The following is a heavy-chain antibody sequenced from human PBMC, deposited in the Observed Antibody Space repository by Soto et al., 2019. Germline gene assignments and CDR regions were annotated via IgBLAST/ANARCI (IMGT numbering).Heavy chain of an antibody. Sequence: QVQLVQSGAEVKKPGASVKVSCKASGYTFTSYGISWVRQAPGQGLEWMGWINAYNGNTNYAQKLQGRVTMTTDTRTSTGYLALGTPTSDATAVCYCAGVRPPVAPGGEGTLVTVSS. J-gene: IGHJ5*02. CDR2: INAYNGNT. CDR1: GYTFTSYG. CDR3: AGVRPPVAP. V-gene: IGHV1-18*01.